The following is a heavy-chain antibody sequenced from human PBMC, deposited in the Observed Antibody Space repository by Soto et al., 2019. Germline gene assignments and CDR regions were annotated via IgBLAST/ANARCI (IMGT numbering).Heavy chain of an antibody. CDR1: GYTLTELS. CDR2: FDPEDGET. D-gene: IGHD3-16*02. Sequence: ASVKVSCKVSGYTLTELSMHWVRQAPGKGLEWMGGFDPEDGETIYAQKFQGRVTMTEDTSTDTAYMELSSLRSEDTAVYYCATDSGFGGVIVPFDYWGQGTLVTVSS. V-gene: IGHV1-24*01. J-gene: IGHJ4*02. CDR3: ATDSGFGGVIVPFDY.